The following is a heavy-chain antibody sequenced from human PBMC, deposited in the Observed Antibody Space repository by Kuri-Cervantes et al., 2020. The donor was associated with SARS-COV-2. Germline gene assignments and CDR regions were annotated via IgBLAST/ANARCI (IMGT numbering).Heavy chain of an antibody. CDR1: GFTFSSYA. Sequence: LSLTCAASGFTFSSYAMHWVRQAPGKGLEWVAVISYDGGNKYYADFVKGRFTISRDNSKNTLYLQMNSLRAEDTAVYYCARDPTIYYYYYYYMDVWGKGTTVTVSS. CDR2: ISYDGGNK. J-gene: IGHJ6*03. D-gene: IGHD3-3*01. V-gene: IGHV3-30-3*01. CDR3: ARDPTIYYYYYYYMDV.